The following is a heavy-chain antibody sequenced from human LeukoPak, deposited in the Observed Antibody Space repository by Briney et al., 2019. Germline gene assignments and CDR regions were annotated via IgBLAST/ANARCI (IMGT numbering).Heavy chain of an antibody. CDR3: AKDRGY. V-gene: IGHV3-23*01. J-gene: IGHJ4*02. Sequence: GGSLRLSCAASGFTFTTYAMTWVRQAPGKGLEWVSAISGSGDTTYYADSVKGRFTISRDNSKNTVYLQMNSLRAEDTAVYYCAKDRGYWGQGTLVTVSS. CDR2: ISGSGDTT. CDR1: GFTFTTYA.